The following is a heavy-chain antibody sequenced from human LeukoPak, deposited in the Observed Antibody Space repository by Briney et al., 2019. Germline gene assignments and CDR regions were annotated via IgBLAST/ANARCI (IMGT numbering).Heavy chain of an antibody. Sequence: ASVKVSCKASGYTFTSYGISWVRQAPGQGLEWMGWISAYTGDTKNAQKLQGRVTMATDISTSTAYMELRSLRSDDTAVYYCARYACSGGSCYPGAFDIWGQGTMVTVSS. V-gene: IGHV1-18*01. J-gene: IGHJ3*02. CDR1: GYTFTSYG. CDR2: ISAYTGDT. CDR3: ARYACSGGSCYPGAFDI. D-gene: IGHD2-15*01.